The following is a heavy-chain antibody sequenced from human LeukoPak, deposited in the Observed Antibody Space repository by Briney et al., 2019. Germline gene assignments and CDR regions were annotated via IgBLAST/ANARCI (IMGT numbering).Heavy chain of an antibody. J-gene: IGHJ4*02. CDR1: GFTFSSYS. D-gene: IGHD3-10*01. Sequence: PGGSLRLSYAASGFTFSSYSMNWVRQAPGKGLEWVSSISSSSSYIYYADSAKGRFTISREDAKNSLYLQMNSLRAEDTAVYYCARDRSPAYYYGSGSTPFDYWGQGTLVTVSS. CDR2: ISSSSSYI. V-gene: IGHV3-21*01. CDR3: ARDRSPAYYYGSGSTPFDY.